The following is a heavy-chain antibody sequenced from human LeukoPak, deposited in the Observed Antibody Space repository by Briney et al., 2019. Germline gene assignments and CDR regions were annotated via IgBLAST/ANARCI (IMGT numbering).Heavy chain of an antibody. Sequence: GGSLRLSCAASGFTFSSYEMNWVRQAPGKGLEWVSSLSSSGGNPNYADSVKGRFTISRDNSKNTLFLQMNSLRAEDTALYSCAKCARTPEGGSGWCNWFDTWGQGTQVTVSS. V-gene: IGHV3-23*01. D-gene: IGHD3-3*01. CDR2: LSSSGGNP. CDR1: GFTFSSYE. CDR3: AKCARTPEGGSGWCNWFDT. J-gene: IGHJ5*02.